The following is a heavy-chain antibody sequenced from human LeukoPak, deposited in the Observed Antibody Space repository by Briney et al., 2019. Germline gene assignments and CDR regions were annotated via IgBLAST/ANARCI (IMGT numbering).Heavy chain of an antibody. CDR2: ISAYNGNT. V-gene: IGHV1-18*01. Sequence: ASVKVSCKASGYTFTSYGISWVRQAPGQGLEWMGWISAYNGNTNYAQKLQGRVTMTTDTSTSTAYMELRSLRSDDTAVYYCARVNTAAAGTSFRFDYWGQGTLVTVSS. D-gene: IGHD6-13*01. J-gene: IGHJ4*02. CDR1: GYTFTSYG. CDR3: ARVNTAAAGTSFRFDY.